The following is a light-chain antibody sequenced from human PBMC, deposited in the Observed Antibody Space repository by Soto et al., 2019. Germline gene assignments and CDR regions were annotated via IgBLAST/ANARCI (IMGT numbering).Light chain of an antibody. Sequence: DLQMTQSPSSLSASVGDRVTITCRASQIISTYYNWYQQKQGKAPKLLMDATSSFQSGVPSRLRGSGSGTEFTLTIRRLQPEDFATYYCQQSYSTPLTFGGGTKVEIK. V-gene: IGKV1-39*01. CDR2: ATS. CDR1: QIISTY. CDR3: QQSYSTPLT. J-gene: IGKJ4*01.